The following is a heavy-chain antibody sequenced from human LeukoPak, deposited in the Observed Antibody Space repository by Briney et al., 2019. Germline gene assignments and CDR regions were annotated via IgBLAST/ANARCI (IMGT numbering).Heavy chain of an antibody. CDR1: GYTFTSYG. D-gene: IGHD3-3*01. V-gene: IGHV1-18*01. J-gene: IGHJ6*03. CDR2: ISAYNGNT. CDR3: ARVLDFWSGYYYYYYMDV. Sequence: ASVKVSCKASGYTFTSYGISWVRQAPGQGLEWMGWISAYNGNTNYAQKLQGRVTMTTDTSTSTAYMELRSPRSDDTAVYYCARVLDFWSGYYYYYYMDVWGKGTTVTVSS.